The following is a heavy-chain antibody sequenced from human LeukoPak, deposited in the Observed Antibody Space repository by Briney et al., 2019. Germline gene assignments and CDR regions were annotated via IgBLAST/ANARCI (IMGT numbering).Heavy chain of an antibody. V-gene: IGHV3-23*01. J-gene: IGHJ3*02. D-gene: IGHD3-10*01. CDR1: GFTFSSYG. CDR3: AKDYVLLWFGEVDAFDI. CDR2: ISGSGGST. Sequence: PGGSLRLSCAASGFTFSSYGMSWVRQAPGKGLEWVSAISGSGGSTYYADSVKGRFTISRDNSKNTLYLQMNSLRAEDTAVYYCAKDYVLLWFGEVDAFDIWGQGTMVTVSS.